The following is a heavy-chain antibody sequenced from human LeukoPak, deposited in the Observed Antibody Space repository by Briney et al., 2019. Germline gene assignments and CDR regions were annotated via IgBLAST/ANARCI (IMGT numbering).Heavy chain of an antibody. CDR3: ARYCTSTTCILRGFDY. V-gene: IGHV4-38-2*01. CDR1: GYSFTSGHY. Sequence: SETLSLTCSVSGYSFTSGHYWGWIRQPPGKGLEWIANIYHTGSAHYNPSLKSRVNMSVDTSTNQFSLKLSSVTAADTAVYYCARYCTSTTCILRGFDYWGQGTLVTVSS. D-gene: IGHD2-2*01. J-gene: IGHJ4*02. CDR2: IYHTGSA.